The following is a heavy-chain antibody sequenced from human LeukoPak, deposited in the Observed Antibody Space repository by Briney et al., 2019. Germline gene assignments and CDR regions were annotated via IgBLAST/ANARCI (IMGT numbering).Heavy chain of an antibody. CDR3: ARLGDYYYGMDV. V-gene: IGHV4-59*08. J-gene: IGHJ6*02. CDR1: GGSISSYY. Sequence: PSETLSLTCTVSGGSISSYYWSWIRQPPGNGLEWIGYIYYSGSTNYNPSLKSRVTISVDTSKNQFSLKLSSVTAADTAVYYCARLGDYYYGMDVWGQGTTVTVSS. CDR2: IYYSGST. D-gene: IGHD3-16*01.